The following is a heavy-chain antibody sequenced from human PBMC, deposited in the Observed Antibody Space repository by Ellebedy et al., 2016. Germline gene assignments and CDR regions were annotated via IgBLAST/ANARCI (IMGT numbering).Heavy chain of an antibody. CDR2: ISWNSGSI. D-gene: IGHD3-9*01. CDR3: AKASANVLRYFDWLLYLDY. Sequence: SLKISCAASGFTFDDYAMHWVRQAPGKGLEWVSGISWNSGSIGYADSVKGRFTISRDNAKNSLYLQMNSLRAEDTALYYCAKASANVLRYFDWLLYLDYWGQGTLVTVSS. V-gene: IGHV3-9*01. CDR1: GFTFDDYA. J-gene: IGHJ4*02.